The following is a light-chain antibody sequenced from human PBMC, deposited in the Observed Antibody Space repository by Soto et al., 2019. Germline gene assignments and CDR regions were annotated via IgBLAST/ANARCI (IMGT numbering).Light chain of an antibody. V-gene: IGKV1-12*01. CDR2: AAS. Sequence: DILMTQSPSSVSASVGDRVTITCRASQSISSWLAWYQQKPGTVPKLLIYAASSLQSGVPSRFSGSGAGTEFTLTISSLQPEDFGTYYCQQGDSFPITFGQGTRLEIK. CDR1: QSISSW. CDR3: QQGDSFPIT. J-gene: IGKJ5*01.